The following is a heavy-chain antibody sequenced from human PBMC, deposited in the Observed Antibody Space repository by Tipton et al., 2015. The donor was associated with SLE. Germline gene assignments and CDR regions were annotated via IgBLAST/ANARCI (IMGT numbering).Heavy chain of an antibody. J-gene: IGHJ2*01. V-gene: IGHV4-4*07. CDR2: IYSSGDR. Sequence: TLSLTCTVSGGSICFDYWSWIRQSAGRGLEWIGRIYSSGDRDDNPSLRSRVTMSIDASQNRVSLRLKSVSAADTAVYYCARGSDGEYVRYFDVWGPGTLVTVSS. CDR1: GGSICFDY. CDR3: ARGSDGEYVRYFDV. D-gene: IGHD4-17*01.